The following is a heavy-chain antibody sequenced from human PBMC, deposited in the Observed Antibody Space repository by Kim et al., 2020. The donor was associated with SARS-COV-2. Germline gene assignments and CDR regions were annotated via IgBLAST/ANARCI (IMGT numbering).Heavy chain of an antibody. CDR3: ARISHGDHGSGSY. V-gene: IGHV6-1*01. D-gene: IGHD3-10*01. J-gene: IGHJ4*02. Sequence: SQTLSLTCAISGDSVSSNSYTWHWLRQSPSRGLEWLGRTYYRSKWYNDYALSVKSRITINPDTSKNQLSLQLNSVTPEDTAVYYCARISHGDHGSGSYWGQGTLVTVSS. CDR2: TYYRSKWYN. CDR1: GDSVSSNSYT.